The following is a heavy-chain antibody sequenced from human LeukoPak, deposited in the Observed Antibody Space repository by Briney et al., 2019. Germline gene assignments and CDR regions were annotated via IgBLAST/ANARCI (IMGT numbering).Heavy chain of an antibody. J-gene: IGHJ4*02. CDR2: ISYDGNDK. D-gene: IGHD3-22*01. CDR3: ARDFHYYDSSGYYSSFDY. V-gene: IGHV3-30*03. CDR1: GFTFNSYG. Sequence: GGSLRLSCAASGFTFNSYGMHWVRQAPGKGLEWVAVISYDGNDKFYRDSVKGRFTISRDNSKNTLYLQMNSLRAEDTAVYYCARDFHYYDSSGYYSSFDYWGQGTLVTVSS.